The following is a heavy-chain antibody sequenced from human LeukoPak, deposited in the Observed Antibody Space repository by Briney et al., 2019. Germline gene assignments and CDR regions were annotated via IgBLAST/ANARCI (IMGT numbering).Heavy chain of an antibody. CDR2: IHYSGTT. D-gene: IGHD6-13*01. CDR1: GGSISKSSYY. Sequence: SETLSLTCTVSGGSISKSSYYWGWIRQPPGTGLKWIGHIHYSGTTHYNPSLKSRVTISVDTSKNQFSLKLSSVIAADTAMYYCARRMSSSWYFDYWGQGTLVTVSS. V-gene: IGHV4-39*01. CDR3: ARRMSSSWYFDY. J-gene: IGHJ4*02.